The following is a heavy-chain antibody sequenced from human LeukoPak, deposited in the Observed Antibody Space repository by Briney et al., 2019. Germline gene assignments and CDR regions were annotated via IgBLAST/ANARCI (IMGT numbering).Heavy chain of an antibody. Sequence: SETLSLTCAVYGGXFSGYYCSWIRQPPGKGLEWIGEISHSGSTNYNPSLKSRVTISVDTSKNQFSLKLSSVTAADTAVYYCAAQYSGYVRLDYWGQGTLVTVSS. CDR3: AAQYSGYVRLDY. D-gene: IGHD5-12*01. CDR1: GGXFSGYY. V-gene: IGHV4-34*01. CDR2: ISHSGST. J-gene: IGHJ4*02.